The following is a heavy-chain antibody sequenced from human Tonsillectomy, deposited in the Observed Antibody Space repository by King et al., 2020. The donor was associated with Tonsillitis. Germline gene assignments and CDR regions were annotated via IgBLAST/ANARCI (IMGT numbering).Heavy chain of an antibody. Sequence: VQLVESGGGLIQPGGSLRLSCAASGFTVSSNYMSWVRQAPGKGLEYVSAIYSFGGTFYADSVKGRITISSDNSKNTLSLQMNSMRAEDTAVYYCARAPLSKDAFDIWGQGTMVTVSS. CDR2: IYSFGGT. V-gene: IGHV3-53*01. CDR3: ARAPLSKDAFDI. CDR1: GFTVSSNY. J-gene: IGHJ3*02.